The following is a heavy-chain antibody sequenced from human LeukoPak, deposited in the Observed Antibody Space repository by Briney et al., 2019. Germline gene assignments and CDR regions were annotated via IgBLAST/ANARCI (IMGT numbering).Heavy chain of an antibody. CDR3: ARVPLSGYYPDYYYYYMDV. D-gene: IGHD3-3*01. J-gene: IGHJ6*03. V-gene: IGHV5-51*01. CDR1: GYTFASYW. Sequence: GESLKISCKGSGYTFASYWIGWVRQMPGKGLELMGFIYPGDSNTKYSPSFQGQVTISADKSISTAYLQWSSLKASDTAMYYCARVPLSGYYPDYYYYYMDVWGKGTTVTVSS. CDR2: IYPGDSNT.